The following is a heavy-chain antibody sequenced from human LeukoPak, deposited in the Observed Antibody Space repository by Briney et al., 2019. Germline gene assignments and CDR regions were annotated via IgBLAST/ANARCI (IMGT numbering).Heavy chain of an antibody. J-gene: IGHJ6*02. CDR3: ARGFGELSYYYGMDV. V-gene: IGHV1-69*04. Sequence: SVKVSCKASGGTFSSYAISWVRQAPGQGLEWMGRIIPILGIANYAQKFRGRVTITADKSTSTAYMELSSLRSEDTAVYYCARGFGELSYYYGMDVWGQGTTVTVSS. D-gene: IGHD3-16*02. CDR2: IIPILGIA. CDR1: GGTFSSYA.